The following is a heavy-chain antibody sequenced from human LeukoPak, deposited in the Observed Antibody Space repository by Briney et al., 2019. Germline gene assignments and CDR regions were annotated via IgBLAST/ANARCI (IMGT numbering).Heavy chain of an antibody. J-gene: IGHJ4*02. CDR1: GFTFTDHY. V-gene: IGHV1-2*02. CDR2: IGPHSTFT. Sequence: GASVKVSCKSSGFTFTDHYIHWVRQGPGQGLEWMGYIGPHSTFTSSPQEFEGRVTMTRDASMSTAYMELTRLSDHTAVYYCVREGEGPLSKDFDYWGQGTLVTVSS. CDR3: VREGEGPLSKDFDY. D-gene: IGHD2/OR15-2a*01.